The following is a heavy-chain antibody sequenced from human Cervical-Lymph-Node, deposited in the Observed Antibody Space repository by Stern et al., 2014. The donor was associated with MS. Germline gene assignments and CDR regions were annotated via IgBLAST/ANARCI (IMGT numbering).Heavy chain of an antibody. D-gene: IGHD5-24*01. Sequence: EVQLVESGGGLVQPGGSLRLSCAASGFSFSNYWMHWVRQAPGTGLVWVSRIDSDGSTTGYADSVKGRFTISRDNAKNTLYLQRNSLRAEDTAVYYCATLGWADYWGQGTLVTVSS. J-gene: IGHJ4*02. CDR3: ATLGWADY. CDR1: GFSFSNYW. V-gene: IGHV3-74*02. CDR2: IDSDGSTT.